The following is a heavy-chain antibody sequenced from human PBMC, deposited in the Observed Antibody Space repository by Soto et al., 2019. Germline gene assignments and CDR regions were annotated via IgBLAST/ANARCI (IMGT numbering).Heavy chain of an antibody. CDR2: INHSGST. CDR3: AKQQLDPYYYYYGMDV. V-gene: IGHV4-30-4*01. Sequence: SETLSLTCTVSGGSISSPDHHWTWIRQSPGKGLEWIGEINHSGSTNYNPSLKSRVTISVDTSKNQFSLKLSSVTAADTAVYYCAKQQLDPYYYYYGMDVWGQGTTVTVSS. CDR1: GGSISSPDHH. J-gene: IGHJ6*02. D-gene: IGHD6-13*01.